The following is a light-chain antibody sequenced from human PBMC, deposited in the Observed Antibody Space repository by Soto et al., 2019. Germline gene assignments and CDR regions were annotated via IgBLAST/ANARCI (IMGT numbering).Light chain of an antibody. Sequence: DIQMTQSPSSLSASVGDRVTITCRASQRISTYLNWYQQKPGKAPKLLLYAAASLQRGVPSRFSGSGSGTDFTLSISSLQPEDFATYYCQQSYNTPYTFGQGTKLELK. CDR2: AAA. J-gene: IGKJ2*01. V-gene: IGKV1-39*01. CDR1: QRISTY. CDR3: QQSYNTPYT.